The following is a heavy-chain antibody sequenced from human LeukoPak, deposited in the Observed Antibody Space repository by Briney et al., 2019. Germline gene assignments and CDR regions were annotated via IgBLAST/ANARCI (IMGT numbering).Heavy chain of an antibody. D-gene: IGHD2-15*01. CDR2: IKSDGSTT. V-gene: IGHV3-74*01. J-gene: IGHJ4*02. CDR1: GVTFTGYL. Sequence: PGGSLRLSCAASGVTFTGYLMSWVRQAPGKGLVWVSRIKSDGSTTNYADSVKGRFTISRDNAKNTLYLQMDSLGAEDTAVYYCVRGYCSGGSCSRPYWGQGTLVTVSA. CDR3: VRGYCSGGSCSRPY.